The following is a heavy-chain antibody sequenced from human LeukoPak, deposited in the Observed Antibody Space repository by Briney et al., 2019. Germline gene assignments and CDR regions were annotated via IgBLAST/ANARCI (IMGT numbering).Heavy chain of an antibody. CDR3: VRLFGGVTTFDY. V-gene: IGHV3-7*01. D-gene: IGHD4-17*01. J-gene: IGHJ4*02. Sequence: PGGSLRLSCAASGFTFSTYSMSWVRQAPGKGLDWVASINQDGSAVYYVDSVRGRFTISRDNAKNSLYLQVNSLRVDDTAVYYCVRLFGGVTTFDYWGQGTLVTVSS. CDR2: INQDGSAV. CDR1: GFTFSTYS.